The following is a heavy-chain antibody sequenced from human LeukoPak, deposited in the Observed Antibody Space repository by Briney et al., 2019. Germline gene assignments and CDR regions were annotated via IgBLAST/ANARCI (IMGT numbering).Heavy chain of an antibody. J-gene: IGHJ6*03. CDR2: ISSNGGST. CDR3: ARDRGSSWCSWYYCYYMDV. CDR1: GFTFTYYG. Sequence: QSGGSLRLSCAASGFTFTYYGMHWVRQAPGKGLEYVSAISSNGGSTYYANSVKGRFTISRDNSKNTLYLQMGSLRAEDMAVYYCARDRGSSWCSWYYCYYMDVWGKGTTVTVSS. D-gene: IGHD6-13*01. V-gene: IGHV3-64*01.